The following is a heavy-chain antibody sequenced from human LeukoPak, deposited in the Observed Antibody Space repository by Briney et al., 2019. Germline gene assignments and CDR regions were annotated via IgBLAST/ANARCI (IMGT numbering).Heavy chain of an antibody. CDR1: GYTFTSYG. CDR3: ARAPITFYYYGMDV. J-gene: IGHJ6*02. CDR2: ISAYNGNT. D-gene: IGHD3-10*01. V-gene: IGHV1-18*01. Sequence: ASVKVSYKASGYTFTSYGISWVRQAPGQGLEWMGWISAYNGNTNYAQKLQGRVTMTTDTSTSTAYMELRSLRSDDTAVYYCARAPITFYYYGMDVWGQGTTVTVSS.